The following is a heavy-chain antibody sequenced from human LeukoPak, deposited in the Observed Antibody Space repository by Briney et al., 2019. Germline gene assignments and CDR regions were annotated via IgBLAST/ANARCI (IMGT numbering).Heavy chain of an antibody. V-gene: IGHV3-7*05. CDR1: GFNFRSYW. CDR3: ARGSAWERGSYDY. CDR2: IKEDGSKK. D-gene: IGHD1-26*01. J-gene: IGHJ4*02. Sequence: GGSLRLSCAASGFNFRSYWMKWVRQAPGKGLEWVANIKEDGSKKYYVDSVKGRFTISRDNAENSLYLQMNSLRVEDTAVYYCARGSAWERGSYDYWGQGIQVTVSS.